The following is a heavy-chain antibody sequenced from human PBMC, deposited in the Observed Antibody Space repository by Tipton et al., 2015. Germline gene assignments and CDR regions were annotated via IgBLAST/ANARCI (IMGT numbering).Heavy chain of an antibody. CDR1: GGSFSDYY. CDR2: IHYSGDT. J-gene: IGHJ4*02. V-gene: IGHV4-59*04. CDR3: ARGDDSTAMATGFDY. Sequence: TLSLTCTVSGGSFSDYYWGWVRQPPGKGLEWIGSIHYSGDTYNNPPLTSRASISVDASKNQFSLTLTSVTAADTAFYYCARGDDSTAMATGFDYWGQGLLVTVSS. D-gene: IGHD5-18*01.